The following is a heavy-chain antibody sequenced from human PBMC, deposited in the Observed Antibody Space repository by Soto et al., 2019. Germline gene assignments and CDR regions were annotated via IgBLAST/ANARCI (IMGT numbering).Heavy chain of an antibody. CDR3: ARDLSRGITMIALEIHY. V-gene: IGHV3-30-3*01. D-gene: IGHD3-22*01. Sequence: QVQLVESGGGVVQPGRSLRLSCAASGFTFSNYAMHWVRQAPGKGLELVAIISYDGSNKYYAESVRGRFTVSRDNPKNTLYLQMSTPRPEDTAVYYCARDLSRGITMIALEIHYWGQGTLVTVSS. CDR2: ISYDGSNK. CDR1: GFTFSNYA. J-gene: IGHJ4*02.